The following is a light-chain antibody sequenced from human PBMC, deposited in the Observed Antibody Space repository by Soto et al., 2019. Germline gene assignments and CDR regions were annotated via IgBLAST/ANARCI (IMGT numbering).Light chain of an antibody. CDR1: QGIIDY. Sequence: DIQMTQSPASLSASVGDRVTITCRASQGIIDYVAWFQQKPGQVPNLLIYAASTLVSGVPSRFSGSGSGTDLTLTISSLQPEDVATYYCQKYDTVPQTFGPGTKVEIK. V-gene: IGKV1-27*01. CDR2: AAS. CDR3: QKYDTVPQT. J-gene: IGKJ1*01.